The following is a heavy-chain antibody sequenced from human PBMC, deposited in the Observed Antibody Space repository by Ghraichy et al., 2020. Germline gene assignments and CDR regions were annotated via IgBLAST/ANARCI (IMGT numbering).Heavy chain of an antibody. Sequence: ASVKVSCKSSDDSFSRYGFAWVRQAPGQGLEWMGWISAKNGHTKYAQKFQGRVTMTTDTSTRTVYMEMKGLRSDDTAVYFCAGGGPLEAYGSSFDDWGQGTLVIVSS. CDR1: DDSFSRYG. V-gene: IGHV1-18*01. CDR3: AGGGPLEAYGSSFDD. CDR2: ISAKNGHT. D-gene: IGHD3-10*01. J-gene: IGHJ4*02.